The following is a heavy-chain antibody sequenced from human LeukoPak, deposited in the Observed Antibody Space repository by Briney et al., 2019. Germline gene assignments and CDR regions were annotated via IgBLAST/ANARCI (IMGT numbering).Heavy chain of an antibody. D-gene: IGHD1-26*01. CDR3: ARRMSSGSNPFDY. Sequence: PGGSLRLSCAASGFTFSIYGMNWVRQAPGKGLEWVSYISSSGSTIYYADSVKGRFTISRDNAKNSLDLEMNSLRDEDTAVYYCARRMSSGSNPFDYWGQGTLVTVSS. CDR2: ISSSGSTI. CDR1: GFTFSIYG. V-gene: IGHV3-48*02. J-gene: IGHJ4*02.